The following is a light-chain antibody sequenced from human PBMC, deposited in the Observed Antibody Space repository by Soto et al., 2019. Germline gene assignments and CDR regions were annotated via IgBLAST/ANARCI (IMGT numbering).Light chain of an antibody. CDR1: QSINTY. CDR2: AAS. CDR3: QQSYSISFT. V-gene: IGKV1-39*01. Sequence: DIQMTQSPSSLSASVGDRVTITCRASQSINTYLNWYQQKPGKVPKLLIYAASSLLSGVPSRFSGSGSGTDFTLTISSLQPEDFATYYCQQSYSISFTFGPGTKVDIK. J-gene: IGKJ3*01.